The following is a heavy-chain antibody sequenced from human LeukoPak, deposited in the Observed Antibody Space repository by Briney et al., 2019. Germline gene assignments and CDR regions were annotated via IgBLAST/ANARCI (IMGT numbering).Heavy chain of an antibody. CDR2: ISAYNGNT. Sequence: ASVKVSCKASGYTFTSYGISWVRQAPGQGLEWVGWISAYNGNTNYAQKLQGRVTMTTDTSTSTAYMELRSLRSDDTAVYYCAGVVPPVNYYDSSANWFDPWGQGTLVTVSS. J-gene: IGHJ5*02. V-gene: IGHV1-18*01. CDR1: GYTFTSYG. D-gene: IGHD3-22*01. CDR3: AGVVPPVNYYDSSANWFDP.